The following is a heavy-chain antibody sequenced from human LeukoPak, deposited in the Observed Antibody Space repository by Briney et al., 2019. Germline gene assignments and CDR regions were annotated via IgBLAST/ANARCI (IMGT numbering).Heavy chain of an antibody. CDR2: IYHSGST. Sequence: PSGTLSLTCAISGGSISSSNWWSWVRQPPGKGLEWIGEIYHSGSTNYSPSLKSRVTISVDKSKNQFSLKVTSVTAADTAVYCCARGPWGFQVSDYWGQGTLVTVSS. J-gene: IGHJ4*02. CDR1: GGSISSSNW. V-gene: IGHV4-4*01. D-gene: IGHD7-27*01. CDR3: ARGPWGFQVSDY.